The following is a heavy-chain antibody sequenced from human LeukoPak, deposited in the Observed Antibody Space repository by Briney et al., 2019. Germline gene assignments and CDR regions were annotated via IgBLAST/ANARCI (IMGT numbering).Heavy chain of an antibody. D-gene: IGHD3-10*01. V-gene: IGHV1-69*04. CDR2: TYPILGIA. Sequence: GASVKDSCKASRGTFSSYAISWVRQAPGQGVEWMGSTYPILGIANYAQKFQGRVTITADKSTRTAYMEQSNLRSEDTAVYYCAREPYGSGSCYHASDYWGQGTLVTVSS. CDR3: AREPYGSGSCYHASDY. J-gene: IGHJ4*02. CDR1: RGTFSSYA.